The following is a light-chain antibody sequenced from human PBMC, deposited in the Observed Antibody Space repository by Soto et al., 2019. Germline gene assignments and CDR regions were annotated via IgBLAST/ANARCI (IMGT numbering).Light chain of an antibody. J-gene: IGLJ1*01. V-gene: IGLV2-11*01. CDR3: CSYEGTLGV. Sequence: QSALTQPRSVSGSPGQSVTISCTGTSSDVGGYNYVSRYQQHPGKAPKLMIYDVTKRPSGVPDRFSGSKSGNTASLTISGLQAEDEGDYYCCSYEGTLGVFGTGTKVTVL. CDR1: SSDVGGYNY. CDR2: DVT.